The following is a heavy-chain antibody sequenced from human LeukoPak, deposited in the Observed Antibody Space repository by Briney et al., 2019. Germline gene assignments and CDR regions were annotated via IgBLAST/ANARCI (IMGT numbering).Heavy chain of an antibody. Sequence: PSETLSLTCAVYGGSFSGYYWSWIRQPPGKGLEWIGEINHSGSTNYNPSLKSRVTISVDTSKNQFSLKLSSATAADTAVYYCARGPPISYSSGWFDPWGQGTLVTVSS. D-gene: IGHD6-19*01. CDR3: ARGPPISYSSGWFDP. V-gene: IGHV4-34*01. J-gene: IGHJ5*02. CDR2: INHSGST. CDR1: GGSFSGYY.